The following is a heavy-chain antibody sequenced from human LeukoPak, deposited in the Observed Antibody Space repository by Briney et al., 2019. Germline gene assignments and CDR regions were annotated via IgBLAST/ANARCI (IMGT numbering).Heavy chain of an antibody. V-gene: IGHV1-18*01. CDR3: ARDSCGSSSCCPDY. CDR2: ISAYSGNT. D-gene: IGHD2-2*01. J-gene: IGHJ4*02. CDR1: GYSFTGYG. Sequence: ASVKVSCKASGYSFTGYGITWVRQAPGQGLEWMGWISAYSGNTNYAQKLQGRVTMTTYTSTSTAYMELRSLRSDDTAVYYCARDSCGSSSCCPDYWGQGTLVTVSS.